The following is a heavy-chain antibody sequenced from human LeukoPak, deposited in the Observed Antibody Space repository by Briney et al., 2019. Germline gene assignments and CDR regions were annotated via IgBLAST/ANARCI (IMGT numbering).Heavy chain of an antibody. CDR1: GFTVSSNY. CDR2: IYSGGST. V-gene: IGHV3-53*01. D-gene: IGHD6-13*01. Sequence: GGSLRLSCAASGFTVSSNYMSWVRQAPGKGLEWVSVIYSGGSTYYADSVKGRFTISRDNSKNTLYLQMNSLRAEDTAVYYCARAPYSSSWGYYYYMGVWGKGTTVTVSS. J-gene: IGHJ6*03. CDR3: ARAPYSSSWGYYYYMGV.